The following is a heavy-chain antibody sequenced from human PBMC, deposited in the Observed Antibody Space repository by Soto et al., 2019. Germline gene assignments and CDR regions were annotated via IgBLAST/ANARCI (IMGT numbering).Heavy chain of an antibody. V-gene: IGHV1-2*04. Sequence: QVQLVQSGAEVKRPGASVTVSCRSSGATLNDYYIHWVRQAPGQGLEWMGWINPNGGVTKYAQKFQGWDSMSRDTSIRTVYRQLSKLRSDDTAVYYCAGESGGATATLDYYYFYMDVWGTGTTVTVSS. CDR1: GATLNDYY. J-gene: IGHJ6*03. D-gene: IGHD2-15*01. CDR3: AGESGGATATLDYYYFYMDV. CDR2: INPNGGVT.